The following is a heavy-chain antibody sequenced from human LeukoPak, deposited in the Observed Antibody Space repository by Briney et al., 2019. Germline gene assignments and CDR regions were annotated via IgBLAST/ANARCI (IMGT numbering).Heavy chain of an antibody. D-gene: IGHD3-3*01. CDR1: GGSISSGGYS. J-gene: IGHJ6*02. Sequence: SQTLSLTCAVSGGSISSGGYSWSWIRQPPGKGLEWIGYIYHSGSTYYNPSLKSRVTISVDTSKNQFSLKLSSVTAADTAVYYCARVGFLEWLLERDNQGRYYYYYYGMDVWGQGTTVTVSS. CDR2: IYHSGST. CDR3: ARVGFLEWLLERDNQGRYYYYYYGMDV. V-gene: IGHV4-30-2*01.